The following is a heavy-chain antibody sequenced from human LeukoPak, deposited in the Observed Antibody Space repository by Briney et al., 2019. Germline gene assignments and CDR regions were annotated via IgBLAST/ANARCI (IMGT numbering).Heavy chain of an antibody. Sequence: SGPTLVKPTQTLTLTCTFSGSSLSTSGVGVGWIRQPPGKALEWLALIYWNDDKRYSPSLKSRLTITKDTSKNQVVLTMTNMDPVDTATYYCAHSGDYDYVWGSYRQYNWFDPWGQGTLVTVSS. D-gene: IGHD3-16*02. CDR2: IYWNDDK. V-gene: IGHV2-5*01. CDR1: GSSLSTSGVG. J-gene: IGHJ5*02. CDR3: AHSGDYDYVWGSYRQYNWFDP.